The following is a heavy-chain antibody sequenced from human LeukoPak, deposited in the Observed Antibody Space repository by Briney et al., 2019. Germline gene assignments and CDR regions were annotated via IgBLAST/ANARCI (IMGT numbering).Heavy chain of an antibody. CDR2: ISPSNGDT. J-gene: IGHJ5*02. V-gene: IGHV1-2*06. CDR1: TYTFTTYY. CDR3: ARGSWSSSAWNWFDP. Sequence: ASVKVSCKASTYTFTTYYLHWVRQAPGQGFEWMGRISPSNGDTDYRQKFQGRVTMTRDTSTSTVYMELSSLRSEDTAVYYCARGSWSSSAWNWFDPWGQGTLVTVSS. D-gene: IGHD6-6*01.